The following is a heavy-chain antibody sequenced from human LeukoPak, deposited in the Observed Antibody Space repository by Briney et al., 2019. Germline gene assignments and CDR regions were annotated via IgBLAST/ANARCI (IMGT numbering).Heavy chain of an antibody. CDR1: GYSISSGYY. V-gene: IGHV4-38-2*02. D-gene: IGHD6-13*01. J-gene: IGHJ5*02. Sequence: SETLSLTCTVSGYSISSGYYWGWIRPPPGKGLEWIGSIYHSGSTYYNPSLKSRVTISVDTSKNQFSLRLSSVTAADTAVYYCARINFIAAAGVDPWGQGTLVTVSS. CDR2: IYHSGST. CDR3: ARINFIAAAGVDP.